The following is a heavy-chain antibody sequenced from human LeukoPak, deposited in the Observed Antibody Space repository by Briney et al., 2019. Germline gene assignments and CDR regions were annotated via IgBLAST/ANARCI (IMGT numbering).Heavy chain of an antibody. Sequence: GSLRLSCAASGFTFSDYYLTWIRQAPGKGLEWVSYISHTGGSTFYADSVKGRFTISRDNAKNSLYLQMNSLRPEDTAVYYCAHAADLYSSSAIFDYWGQGTLVTVSS. J-gene: IGHJ4*02. CDR1: GFTFSDYY. D-gene: IGHD6-6*01. CDR2: ISHTGGST. CDR3: AHAADLYSSSAIFDY. V-gene: IGHV3-11*01.